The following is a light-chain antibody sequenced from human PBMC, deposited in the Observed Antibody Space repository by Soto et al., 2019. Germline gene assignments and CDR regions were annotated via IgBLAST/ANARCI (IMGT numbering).Light chain of an antibody. V-gene: IGKV3-20*01. Sequence: IVLTQSPGTLSLSPGERATLSCRASQSVSKNYLAWYQQKPGQAPRLLIYDAYNSASGIPDRFSGSGSGTDFTLTISRLEPEDFAVYYCQQCATSPLTFGQGTKVEIK. J-gene: IGKJ1*01. CDR1: QSVSKNY. CDR2: DAY. CDR3: QQCATSPLT.